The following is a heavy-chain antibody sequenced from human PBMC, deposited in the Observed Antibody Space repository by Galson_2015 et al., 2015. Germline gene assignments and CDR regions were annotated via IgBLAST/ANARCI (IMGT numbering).Heavy chain of an antibody. D-gene: IGHD7-27*01. Sequence: SLRLSCAASGFTLSTYHMNWVRQAPGKGPEWVSFITTSSHDVYYADSVKGRFTISRYNAKNSLYLQMNSLRDEDTAVYYCARELPGIPFYYWFQGTLFTVSS. CDR1: GFTLSTYH. V-gene: IGHV3-48*02. CDR2: ITTSSHDV. CDR3: ARELPGIPFYY. J-gene: IGHJ4*02.